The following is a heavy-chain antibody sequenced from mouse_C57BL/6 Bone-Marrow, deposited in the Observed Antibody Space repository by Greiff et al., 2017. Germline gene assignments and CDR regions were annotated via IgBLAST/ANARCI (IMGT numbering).Heavy chain of an antibody. D-gene: IGHD3-2*02. V-gene: IGHV1-54*01. CDR1: GFAFTNYL. CDR3: ARTAKANHYFDY. J-gene: IGHJ2*01. CDR2: INPGSGGT. Sequence: QVQLQQSGAELVRPGTSVKVSCKASGFAFTNYLIEWVKQRPGQGLEWIGVINPGSGGTNYNEKFKGKATVTADKSSSTAYMQLSSLTSRDSAVYFCARTAKANHYFDYWGQGTTLTVSS.